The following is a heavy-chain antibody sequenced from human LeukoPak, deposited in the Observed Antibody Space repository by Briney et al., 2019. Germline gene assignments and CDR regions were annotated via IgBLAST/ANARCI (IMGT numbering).Heavy chain of an antibody. CDR1: GFTLSGFA. V-gene: IGHV3-7*04. D-gene: IGHD5-24*01. CDR3: TRVGYIDEGIDY. Sequence: GGSLRLSCAASGFTLSGFAMHWVRQAPGKGLEWVANIKQDGSKKSYVDSVKGRFTISRDNAKNSLYLQMNSLRAEDTAIYYCTRVGYIDEGIDYWGQGTLVTVSS. CDR2: IKQDGSKK. J-gene: IGHJ4*02.